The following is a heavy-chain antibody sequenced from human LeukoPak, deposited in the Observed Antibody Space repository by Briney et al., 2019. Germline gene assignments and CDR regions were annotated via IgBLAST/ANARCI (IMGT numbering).Heavy chain of an antibody. CDR3: ARGAYPLVRGVIILPGDY. CDR2: INPNSGGT. J-gene: IGHJ4*02. V-gene: IGHV1-2*02. D-gene: IGHD3-10*01. CDR1: GYTFTGYY. Sequence: ASVKVSCKASGYTFTGYYMHWVRQAPGQGLEWMGWINPNSGGTNYAQKFQGRVTMTRDTSISTAYMELSRLRSDDTAVYYCARGAYPLVRGVIILPGDYWGQGTLVTVSP.